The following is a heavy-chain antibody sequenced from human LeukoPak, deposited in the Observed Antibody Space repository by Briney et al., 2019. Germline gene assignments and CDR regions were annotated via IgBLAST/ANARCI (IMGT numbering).Heavy chain of an antibody. Sequence: PGGSLRLSRAASGFTFTSYWMSWVRQAPGKGLEWVANMNQAGSEKYYVDSVKGRFTISRDNAKNSLSLQMNSLRAEDTAVYYCARDGQPFDSWGQGTLVTVSS. J-gene: IGHJ4*02. CDR1: GFTFTSYW. V-gene: IGHV3-7*04. CDR2: MNQAGSEK. CDR3: ARDGQPFDS. D-gene: IGHD6-13*01.